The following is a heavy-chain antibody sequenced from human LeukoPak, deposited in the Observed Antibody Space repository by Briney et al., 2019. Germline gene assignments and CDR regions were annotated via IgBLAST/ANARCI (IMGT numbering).Heavy chain of an antibody. CDR2: ISAYNGNT. J-gene: IGHJ6*03. D-gene: IGHD2-2*01. CDR1: GYTFPSYG. CDR3: ARDGNIVVVPAATRTYYYYYMDV. V-gene: IGHV1-18*01. Sequence: ASVKVSCKASGYTFPSYGISWVRQAPAQGLEWMGWISAYNGNTNYAQKLQGRVTNTTDTSTSTAYMELRSLRSDDTAVYYLARDGNIVVVPAATRTYYYYYMDVWGKGTTVTVSS.